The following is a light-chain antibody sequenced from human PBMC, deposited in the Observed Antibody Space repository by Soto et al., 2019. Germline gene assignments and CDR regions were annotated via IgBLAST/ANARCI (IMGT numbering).Light chain of an antibody. J-gene: IGLJ3*02. CDR3: AAWDDSLNGQGV. V-gene: IGLV1-44*01. CDR1: SSNIGRNT. Sequence: QDVVTQPPSASGTPGQRVSISCSGSSSNIGRNTVNWYQQLPGTAPKVLIYSNDQRPSGVPDRFSGSKSGTSASLAISGLQSEDEADYYCAAWDDSLNGQGVFGGGTKLTVL. CDR2: SND.